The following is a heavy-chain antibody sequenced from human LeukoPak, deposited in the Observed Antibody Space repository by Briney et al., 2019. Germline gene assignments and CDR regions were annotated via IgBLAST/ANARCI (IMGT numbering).Heavy chain of an antibody. CDR1: GGSISSSSYY. J-gene: IGHJ6*02. D-gene: IGHD6-19*01. CDR2: IYYSGST. V-gene: IGHV4-39*01. Sequence: SETLSLTCTVSGGSISSSSYYWGWIRQPPGKGLEWIGSIYYSGSTYYNPSLKSRVTISVDTSKNQFSLKLSSVTAADTGVYYCARHSRAVAGYYYSYYGMDVWGQGTTVTVSS. CDR3: ARHSRAVAGYYYSYYGMDV.